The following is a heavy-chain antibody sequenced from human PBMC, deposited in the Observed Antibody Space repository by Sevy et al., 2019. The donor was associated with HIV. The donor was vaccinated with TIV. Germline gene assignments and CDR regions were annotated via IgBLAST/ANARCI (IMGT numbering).Heavy chain of an antibody. V-gene: IGHV3-15*01. Sequence: GGSLRLSCAASGFSFSWYWMSWVRQTPEKVLEWVGRMKSKIDGATRDFAAPVKGRFAISRDDSKNTLYLQMNSLKPEDTAVYYCTAGVGTSDFDYWGRGVLVTVSS. J-gene: IGHJ4*02. D-gene: IGHD1-26*01. CDR1: GFSFSWYW. CDR2: MKSKIDGATR. CDR3: TAGVGTSDFDY.